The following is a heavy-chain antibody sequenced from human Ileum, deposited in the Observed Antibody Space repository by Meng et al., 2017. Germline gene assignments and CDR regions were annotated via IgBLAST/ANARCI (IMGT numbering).Heavy chain of an antibody. V-gene: IGHV4-4*02. CDR2: ICHSGST. J-gene: IGHJ4*02. CDR1: SGSTTSDTY. D-gene: IGHD4-23*01. Sequence: QRQLRQPARGLVETSGALAHTCSVSSGSTTSDTYWGWVRLPPGKGLEWMGQICHSGSTFYNPSLKSRVTMSVDKSKSQFSLMLTSVTAADTAVYYCARHGGYYQGFWGQGTLVTVSS. CDR3: ARHGGYYQGF.